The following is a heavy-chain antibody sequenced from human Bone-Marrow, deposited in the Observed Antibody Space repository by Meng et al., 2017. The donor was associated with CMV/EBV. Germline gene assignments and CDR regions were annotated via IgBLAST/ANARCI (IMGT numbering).Heavy chain of an antibody. D-gene: IGHD5-12*01. Sequence: GESLKISCAASGFNFSSYSMNWVRQAPGKGLEWVSSISSSSSNIYDTVSVKCRFTISRDNAKNALYLQMNSLRAEDTAVYYSVRDLKYSGYDTDYFDHWGQGTLVTVSS. J-gene: IGHJ4*02. CDR2: ISSSSSNI. V-gene: IGHV3-21*01. CDR3: VRDLKYSGYDTDYFDH. CDR1: GFNFSSYS.